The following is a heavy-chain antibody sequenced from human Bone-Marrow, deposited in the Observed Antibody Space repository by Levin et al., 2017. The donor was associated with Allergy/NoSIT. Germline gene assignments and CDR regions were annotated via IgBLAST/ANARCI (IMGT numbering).Heavy chain of an antibody. Sequence: GGSLRLSCTASGFRFGDFGMSWFRQVPGKGLEWVSGISWNAYSTGYADSVKGRFTISRDNAKNSLYLEVNSLRADDTAFYYCARDSVSFGAGWHGWFDPWGQGTLVTVSS. J-gene: IGHJ5*02. D-gene: IGHD3-16*01. CDR1: GFRFGDFG. CDR3: ARDSVSFGAGWHGWFDP. V-gene: IGHV3-20*04. CDR2: ISWNAYST.